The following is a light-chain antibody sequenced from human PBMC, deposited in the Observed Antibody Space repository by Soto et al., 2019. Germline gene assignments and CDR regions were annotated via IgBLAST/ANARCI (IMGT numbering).Light chain of an antibody. CDR3: QQSNIWGT. CDR1: QSVSSN. CDR2: GAS. J-gene: IGKJ1*01. V-gene: IGKV3-15*01. Sequence: EIVMTQSPATLSVSPGERATLSCRVSQSVSSNLAWYQQKPGQAPRLLIYGASTRATGIPARFSGSGSGTDLTLTNSSLLSEDFAVYYCQQSNIWGTFGQGTKVEIK.